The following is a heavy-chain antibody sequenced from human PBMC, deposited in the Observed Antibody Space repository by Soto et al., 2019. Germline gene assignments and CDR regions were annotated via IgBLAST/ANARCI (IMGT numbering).Heavy chain of an antibody. CDR3: ARDLSIAAAIEWFDP. V-gene: IGHV3-21*01. Sequence: EVQLVESGGGLVKPGGSLRLSCAASGFTFSSYSMNWVRQAPGKGLEWVSSISSSSSYIYYADSVKGRFTISRDNAKNSLYLQMNSLRAEDTAVYYCARDLSIAAAIEWFDPWGQGTLVTVYS. D-gene: IGHD6-13*01. CDR1: GFTFSSYS. J-gene: IGHJ5*02. CDR2: ISSSSSYI.